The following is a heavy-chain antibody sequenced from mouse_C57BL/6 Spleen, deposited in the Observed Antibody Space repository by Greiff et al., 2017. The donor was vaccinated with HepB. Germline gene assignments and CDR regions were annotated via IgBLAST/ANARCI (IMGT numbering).Heavy chain of an antibody. CDR3: ARGDYYGLCYYAMDY. CDR1: GFTFSDYG. CDR2: ISSGSSTI. Sequence: EVQLVESGGGLVKPGGSLKLSCAASGFTFSDYGMHWVRQAPEKGLEWVAYISSGSSTIYYADTVKGRYTISRDNAKNTLCLQMTSLRSEDTAMYYCARGDYYGLCYYAMDYWGQGTSVTVSS. J-gene: IGHJ4*01. D-gene: IGHD1-1*01. V-gene: IGHV5-17*01.